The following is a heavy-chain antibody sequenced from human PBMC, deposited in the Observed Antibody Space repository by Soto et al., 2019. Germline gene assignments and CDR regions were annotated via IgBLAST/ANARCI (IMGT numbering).Heavy chain of an antibody. D-gene: IGHD3-3*01. J-gene: IGHJ6*03. V-gene: IGHV3-7*01. CDR1: GFTFSSYW. Sequence: GGSLRLSCAASGFTFSSYWMSWVRQAPGKGVEWVANIKQDGSEKYYVDSVKGRFTISRDNAKNSLYLQMNSLRTEDTAVYYCARDAPSSYYDFWSGPLYYYYYYMDVWGKGTTVTVS. CDR2: IKQDGSEK. CDR3: ARDAPSSYYDFWSGPLYYYYYYMDV.